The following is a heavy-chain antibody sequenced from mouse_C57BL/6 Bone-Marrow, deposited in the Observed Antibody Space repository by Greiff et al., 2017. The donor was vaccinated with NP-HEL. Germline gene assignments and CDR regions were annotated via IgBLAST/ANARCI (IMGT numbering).Heavy chain of an antibody. V-gene: IGHV5-9*01. Sequence: EVMLVESGGGLVKPGGSLKLSCAASGFTFSSYTMSWVRQTPGKRLEWVATISGGGGNTYYPDSVKGRFTISRDNAKNTLYLQMSSLRSEDTALYYCAKPSRRAYEYDAFAYWGQGTLVTVSA. CDR3: AKPSRRAYEYDAFAY. CDR2: ISGGGGNT. CDR1: GFTFSSYT. D-gene: IGHD2-4*01. J-gene: IGHJ3*01.